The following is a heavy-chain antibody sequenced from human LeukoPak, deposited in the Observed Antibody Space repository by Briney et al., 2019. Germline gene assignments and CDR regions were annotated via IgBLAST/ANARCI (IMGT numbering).Heavy chain of an antibody. CDR1: GYTFTGYY. D-gene: IGHD3-16*02. V-gene: IGHV1-2*02. J-gene: IGHJ4*02. CDR2: INPNSGGT. Sequence: ASVKVSCKASGYTFTGYYMHWVRQAPGQGLEWMGWINPNSGGTNYAQKFQGRVTMTRDTFISTAYMELSRLRSDDTAVYYCARGVDYVWGSYRYTPPDYWGQGTLVTVSS. CDR3: ARGVDYVWGSYRYTPPDY.